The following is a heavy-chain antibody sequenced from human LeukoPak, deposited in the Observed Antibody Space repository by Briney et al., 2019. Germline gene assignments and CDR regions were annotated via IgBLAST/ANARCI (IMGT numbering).Heavy chain of an antibody. V-gene: IGHV3-23*01. CDR2: ISGSGGST. Sequence: GGSLRLSCAASGFTFSSYAMSWVRQAPGKGLEWVSAISGSGGSTYYADSVKGRFTISRDNSKNTLYLQMNSLRAEDTAVYYCARVRQWLVQGGFDYWGQGTLVTVSS. CDR1: GFTFSSYA. CDR3: ARVRQWLVQGGFDY. D-gene: IGHD6-19*01. J-gene: IGHJ4*02.